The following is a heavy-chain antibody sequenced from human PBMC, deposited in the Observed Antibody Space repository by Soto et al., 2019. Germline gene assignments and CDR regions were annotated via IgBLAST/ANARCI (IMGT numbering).Heavy chain of an antibody. J-gene: IGHJ4*02. CDR1: GYTFTGYY. V-gene: IGHV1-2*02. Sequence: QVQLVQSGAEVKKPGASVKVSCKASGYTFTGYYMHWVRQAPGQGLEWMGWINPNSGGTNYAQKFQGRVTMTRDTSISTAYMELSRLRSDDTAVYYCVRDSVPVAFGGVIVKGWDYWGQGTLVTVSS. D-gene: IGHD3-16*02. CDR3: VRDSVPVAFGGVIVKGWDY. CDR2: INPNSGGT.